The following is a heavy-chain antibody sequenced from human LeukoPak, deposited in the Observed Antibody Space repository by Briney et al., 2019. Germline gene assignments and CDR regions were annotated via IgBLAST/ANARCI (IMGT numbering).Heavy chain of an antibody. CDR3: ASRLWSGELSFDY. J-gene: IGHJ4*02. D-gene: IGHD3-10*01. CDR2: IYYSGST. V-gene: IGHV4-39*01. CDR1: GGSISSSSYY. Sequence: SETLSLTCTVSGGSISSSSYYWGWIRQPPGKGLEWIGSIYYSGSTYYNPSLKSRVTISVDTSKNQFSLKLSSVTAADTAVYHCASRLWSGELSFDYLGQGTLATVSS.